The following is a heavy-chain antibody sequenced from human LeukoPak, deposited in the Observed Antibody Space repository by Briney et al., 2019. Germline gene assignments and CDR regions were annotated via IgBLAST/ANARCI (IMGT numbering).Heavy chain of an antibody. D-gene: IGHD2/OR15-2a*01. J-gene: IGHJ1*01. CDR2: ISSGGDIM. V-gene: IGHV3-11*01. CDR1: GLRFSDYY. CDR3: ATNLIGAGEYFQQ. Sequence: PGGSLRLSCAASGLRFSDYYVSWIRQAPGKGLQWVSYISSGGDIMHYADSVKGRFTSSRDNAKNSGYLEMNSLGAEDTAVYYCATNLIGAGEYFQQWGQGTLVSVSS.